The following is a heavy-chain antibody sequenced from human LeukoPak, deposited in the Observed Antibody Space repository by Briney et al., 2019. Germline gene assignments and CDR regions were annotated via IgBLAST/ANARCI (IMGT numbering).Heavy chain of an antibody. CDR2: ISSSGGYI. D-gene: IGHD2-15*01. J-gene: IGHJ4*02. CDR3: ARCSGGSCYRSDDY. CDR1: GFTFSTYC. V-gene: IGHV3-21*01. Sequence: GESLKISCAASGFTFSTYCMNWVRQAPGKGLEWVSSISSSGGYIYYADSVEGRFTISRDNAKHSLYLQMNSLRADDTAVYYCARCSGGSCYRSDDYWGQGTLVTVSS.